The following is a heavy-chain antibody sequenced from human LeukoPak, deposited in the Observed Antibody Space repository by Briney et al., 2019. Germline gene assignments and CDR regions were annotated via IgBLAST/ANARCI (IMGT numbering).Heavy chain of an antibody. CDR3: AKDKAVAIQYYFDY. J-gene: IGHJ4*02. V-gene: IGHV3-7*03. Sequence: QSGGSLRLSCAASGFSFSNDWMCWVRQAPGKGLEWVANINQDESKKYYVDSVKGRFTISRDNAKNSLYLQMNSLRAEDTALYYCAKDKAVAIQYYFDYWGQGTLVTVSS. CDR2: INQDESKK. CDR1: GFSFSNDW. D-gene: IGHD6-19*01.